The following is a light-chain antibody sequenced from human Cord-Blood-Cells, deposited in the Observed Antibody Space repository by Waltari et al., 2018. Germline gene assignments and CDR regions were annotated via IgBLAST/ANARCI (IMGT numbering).Light chain of an antibody. CDR1: QRVSSY. J-gene: IGKJ1*01. V-gene: IGKV3-11*01. CDR2: DAS. Sequence: EIVLTQSPATLSLSPGASATLSCRARQRVSSYLAWYQQKPDQAPRLLIYDASNRATGIPARISGSGSGTDFTLTISSLEPEDFAVYYCQQRSNWQWTFGQGTKVEIK. CDR3: QQRSNWQWT.